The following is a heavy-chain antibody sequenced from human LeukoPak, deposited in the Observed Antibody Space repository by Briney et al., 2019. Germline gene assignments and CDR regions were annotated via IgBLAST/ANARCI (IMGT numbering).Heavy chain of an antibody. V-gene: IGHV1-8*01. CDR1: GFTFTSYD. Sequence: ASVKVSCKASGFTFTSYDINWVRQASGQGLEWMGWMNPNNGNTGYAQKFQGRVTMTRDTSISTAYMELRGLRSEDTAVYYCVRDGEGVAISVNYWFDPWGQGTLVTVS. CDR2: MNPNNGNT. CDR3: VRDGEGVAISVNYWFDP. J-gene: IGHJ5*02. D-gene: IGHD3-10*01.